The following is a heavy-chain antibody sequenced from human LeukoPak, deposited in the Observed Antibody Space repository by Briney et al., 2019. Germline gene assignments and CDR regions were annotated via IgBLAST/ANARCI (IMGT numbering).Heavy chain of an antibody. CDR2: IIPTLDVA. Sequence: GASVKVSCKASGYTFTSYGITWVRQAPGQGLEWMGRIIPTLDVANFAQKFKGRVTITADKSTNTAHLELSSLRSEDTAVYYCTREGVYSPDPSSYHRHAFDIWGKGTVVIVSS. CDR1: GYTFTSYG. D-gene: IGHD3-16*02. CDR3: TREGVYSPDPSSYHRHAFDI. V-gene: IGHV1-69*04. J-gene: IGHJ3*02.